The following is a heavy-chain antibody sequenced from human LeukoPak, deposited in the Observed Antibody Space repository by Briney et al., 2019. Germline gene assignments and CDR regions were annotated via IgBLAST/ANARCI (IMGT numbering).Heavy chain of an antibody. D-gene: IGHD1-26*01. Sequence: SETLSLTCAVSGGSISSTHWWSWVRQPPGKGLEWIGEIFQSGRTNYNPSLKSRVTISVDKSRNQFSLKLSSVTAADTAVYYCARDIILGPTYFDYWGQGTLVTVSS. CDR3: ARDIILGPTYFDY. V-gene: IGHV4-4*02. CDR2: IFQSGRT. CDR1: GGSISSTHW. J-gene: IGHJ4*02.